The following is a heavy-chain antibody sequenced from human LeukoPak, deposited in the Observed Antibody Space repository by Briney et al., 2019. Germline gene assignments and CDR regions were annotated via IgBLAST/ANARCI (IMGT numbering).Heavy chain of an antibody. D-gene: IGHD3-10*01. V-gene: IGHV4-34*01. Sequence: SETLSLTCAVYGGSFSGYYWSWIRQPPGKGLEWIGEINHSGSTNYNPSLKSRVTISVDTSKNQFSLKLSSVTAADTAVYYCARDYGPHAFDIWGQGTMVTVSS. CDR1: GGSFSGYY. CDR2: INHSGST. J-gene: IGHJ3*02. CDR3: ARDYGPHAFDI.